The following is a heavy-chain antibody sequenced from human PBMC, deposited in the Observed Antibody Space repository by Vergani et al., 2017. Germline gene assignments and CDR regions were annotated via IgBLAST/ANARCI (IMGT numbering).Heavy chain of an antibody. CDR1: GFTFGDYA. CDR3: TRDGDCSGGSCYPYYYGMDV. D-gene: IGHD2-15*01. J-gene: IGHJ6*02. CDR2: IRSKAYGGTT. V-gene: IGHV3-49*03. Sequence: EVQLVESGGGLVQPGRSLRLSCTASGFTFGDYAMSWFRQAPGKGLEWVGFIRSKAYGGTTEYAASVKGRFTISRDDSKSIAYLQMNSLKTEDTAVYYWTRDGDCSGGSCYPYYYGMDVWGQGTTVTVSS.